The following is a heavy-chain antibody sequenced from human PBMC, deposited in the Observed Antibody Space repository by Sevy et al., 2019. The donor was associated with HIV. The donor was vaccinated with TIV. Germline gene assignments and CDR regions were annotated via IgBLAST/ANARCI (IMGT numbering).Heavy chain of an antibody. D-gene: IGHD3-16*01. CDR3: AKGGGYYYYGMDV. Sequence: GGSLRLSCVASGFTFSSYAMSWVRQAPGKGLEWVSAISGSGGSTYYADSVKGRFTISRDNSKNTLYLQMNSLRAEDTAVYYCAKGGGYYYYGMDVWGQGTTVTVSS. J-gene: IGHJ6*02. CDR1: GFTFSSYA. V-gene: IGHV3-23*01. CDR2: ISGSGGST.